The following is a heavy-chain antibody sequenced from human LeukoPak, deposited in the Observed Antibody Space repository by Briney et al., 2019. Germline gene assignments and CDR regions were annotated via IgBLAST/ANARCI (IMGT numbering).Heavy chain of an antibody. CDR1: GYTFTSYY. J-gene: IGHJ6*03. CDR2: INPSGGST. D-gene: IGHD2-2*02. V-gene: IGHV1-46*01. Sequence: ASVKVSCKASGYTFTSYYMHWVRQARGEGLEWMGIINPSGGSTSYAQKFQGRVTMTRDMSTSTVYKELSSLRSEDTAVYYCARVAAEVVGVPGAIGFGWLRRDYYYMDVWGKGTTVIVSS. CDR3: ARVAAEVVGVPGAIGFGWLRRDYYYMDV.